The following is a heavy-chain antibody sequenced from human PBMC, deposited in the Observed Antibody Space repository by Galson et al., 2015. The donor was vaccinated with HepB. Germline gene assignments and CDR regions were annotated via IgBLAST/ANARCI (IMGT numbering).Heavy chain of an antibody. CDR1: GFSLSTSGMC. CDR3: ARALVPAVTKTNPYYYYFYMDV. Sequence: PALVKPTQTLTLTCTFSGFSLSTSGMCVSWIRQPPGKALEWLARIDWDDDKYYSTSLKTRLTISKDTSKNQVVLTMTNMDPVDTATYYCARALVPAVTKTNPYYYYFYMDVWGKGTTVTVSS. D-gene: IGHD2-2*01. J-gene: IGHJ6*03. CDR2: IDWDDDK. V-gene: IGHV2-70*11.